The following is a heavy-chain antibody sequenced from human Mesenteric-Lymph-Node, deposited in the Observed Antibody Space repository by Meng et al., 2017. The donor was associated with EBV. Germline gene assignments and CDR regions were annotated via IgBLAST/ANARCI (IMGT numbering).Heavy chain of an antibody. V-gene: IGHV3-15*01. D-gene: IGHD1-26*01. Sequence: EVKLVESGXGWVKTGGSLRLSCAASGFTFSDTWMSWVRQAPGKGLEWVGRIKSRIDGETADYAAPVRGRFTISRDDSKSTMSLQMNSLKTEDTAVYYCAADRPEVGIGEFDYWGQGTLVTVSS. J-gene: IGHJ4*02. CDR1: GFTFSDTW. CDR3: AADRPEVGIGEFDY. CDR2: IKSRIDGETA.